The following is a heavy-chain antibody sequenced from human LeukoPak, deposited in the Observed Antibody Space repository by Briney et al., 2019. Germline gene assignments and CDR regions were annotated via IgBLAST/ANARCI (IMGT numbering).Heavy chain of an antibody. CDR1: GDSISSYY. Sequence: SETLSLTCTVSGDSISSYYGSWIRQPPGKGLEWIGFIYYSGSTNYNPSLKSRVTISVDTSKNQFSLKLSSVTAAETAVYYCAREGRYRYGYNEYHSYMDIWGKGTTVTVSS. J-gene: IGHJ6*03. D-gene: IGHD5-24*01. CDR2: IYYSGST. CDR3: AREGRYRYGYNEYHSYMDI. V-gene: IGHV4-59*01.